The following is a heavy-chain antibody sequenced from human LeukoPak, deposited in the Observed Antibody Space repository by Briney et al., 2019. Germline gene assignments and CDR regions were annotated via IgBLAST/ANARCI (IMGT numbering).Heavy chain of an antibody. Sequence: GGSLRLSCAASGFTFSSYAMHWVRQAPGKGLEWVAVISYDGSNKYYADSVKGRFTISRDNAKNSLYLQMNSLRAEDTAVYYCARRGQLVSDYWGQGTLVTVSS. CDR3: ARRGQLVSDY. CDR2: ISYDGSNK. CDR1: GFTFSSYA. V-gene: IGHV3-30-3*01. D-gene: IGHD6-6*01. J-gene: IGHJ4*02.